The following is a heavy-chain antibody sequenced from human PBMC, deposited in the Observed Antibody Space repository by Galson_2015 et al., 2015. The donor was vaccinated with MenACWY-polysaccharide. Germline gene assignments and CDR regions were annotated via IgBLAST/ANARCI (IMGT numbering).Heavy chain of an antibody. D-gene: IGHD1-26*01. CDR3: ARDMGSVGDV. CDR2: IIPILGMT. CDR1: EVTLNVYT. J-gene: IGHJ6*02. V-gene: IGHV1-69*04. Sequence: SVKVSCKASEVTLNVYTISWVRQAPGEGLEWVGRIIPILGMTNYGQRFQGRVTMTADKSTSTAYMELSSLRSEDTAVYYCARDMGSVGDVWGQGTTVIVS.